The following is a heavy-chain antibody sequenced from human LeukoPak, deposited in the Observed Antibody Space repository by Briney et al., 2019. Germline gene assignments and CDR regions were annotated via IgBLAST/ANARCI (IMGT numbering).Heavy chain of an antibody. CDR2: IWYDGSNE. J-gene: IGHJ4*02. Sequence: GRSLRLSCAASGFTFSSYGMHWVRQAPGKGLEWVAVIWYDGSNEYYADSVKGRFTISRDNSKNTLYLQMNSLRAEDTAVYYCARGGGTTWIQLWLPYYFDYWGQGTLVTVSS. D-gene: IGHD5-18*01. V-gene: IGHV3-33*01. CDR3: ARGGGTTWIQLWLPYYFDY. CDR1: GFTFSSYG.